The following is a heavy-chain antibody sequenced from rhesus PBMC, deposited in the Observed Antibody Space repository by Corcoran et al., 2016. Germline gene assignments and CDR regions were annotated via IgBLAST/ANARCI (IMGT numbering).Heavy chain of an antibody. CDR2: ISSGGTT. CDR3: AKDRGSSPYYGLDS. CDR1: GFTFSGYA. V-gene: IGHV3-103*01. Sequence: EVQLVESGGDLAKPGGSLRLSCAASGFTFSGYAMHWVRPAPGKGLEWVSTISSGGTTYYAESVKGRFTISRDNSKNTLSLQMDSLKTEDTAVYYCAKDRGSSPYYGLDSWGQGVVVTVSS. D-gene: IGHD4-29*01. J-gene: IGHJ6*01.